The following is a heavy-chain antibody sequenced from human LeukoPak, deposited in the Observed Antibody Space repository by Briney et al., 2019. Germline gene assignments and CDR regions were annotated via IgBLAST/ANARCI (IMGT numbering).Heavy chain of an antibody. V-gene: IGHV3-23*01. CDR2: ISGSGGST. D-gene: IGHD4-11*01. J-gene: IGHJ1*01. CDR1: GFTFSSYG. Sequence: PGGSLRLSCAASGFTFSSYGMSWVRQAPGKGLEWVSAISGSGGSTYYADSVKGRFTISRDNSKNTLYLQMNSLRAEDTAVYYCAKDYSNYNGYFQHWGQGTLVTVSS. CDR3: AKDYSNYNGYFQH.